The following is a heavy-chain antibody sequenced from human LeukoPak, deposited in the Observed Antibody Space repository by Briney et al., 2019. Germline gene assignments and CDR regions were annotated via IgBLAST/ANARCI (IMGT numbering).Heavy chain of an antibody. V-gene: IGHV4-39*01. CDR3: ASEVGYCSGGSCYYFDY. Sequence: SETLSLTCTVSGGSISSSSYCWGWIRQPPGKGLEWIGSIYYSGSTYYNPSLKSRVTISVDTSKNQFSLKLSSVTAADTAVYYCASEVGYCSGGSCYYFDYWGQGTLVTVSS. D-gene: IGHD2-15*01. CDR2: IYYSGST. CDR1: GGSISSSSYC. J-gene: IGHJ4*02.